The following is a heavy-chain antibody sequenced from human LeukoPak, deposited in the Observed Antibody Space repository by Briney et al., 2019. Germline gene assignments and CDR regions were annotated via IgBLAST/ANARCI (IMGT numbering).Heavy chain of an antibody. CDR2: ISGSGGST. CDR3: ANNEDGADLDV. D-gene: IGHD2-8*01. CDR1: CVTFSSYA. V-gene: IGHV3-23*01. J-gene: IGHJ6*04. Sequence: GGSLRLSCAASCVTFSSYAMSWVRQAPGKGLEWFSAISGSGGSTYYADSVMGRFTISRDNSKNTLYLQMNSLRAEDTAVYYCANNEDGADLDVWGKGTTVTVPS.